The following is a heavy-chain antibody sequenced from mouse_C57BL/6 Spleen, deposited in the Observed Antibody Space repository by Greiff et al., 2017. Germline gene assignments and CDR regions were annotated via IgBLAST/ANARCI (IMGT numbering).Heavy chain of an antibody. CDR3: ANTYYSNSYYFDY. D-gene: IGHD2-5*01. CDR2: IYPGSGST. Sequence: QVQLQQPGAELVKPGASVKMSCKASGYTFTSYWITWVKQRPGQGLEWIGDIYPGSGSTNYNEKFKSNATLTVDTSSSTAYMQLSSLTSEDSAVYYCANTYYSNSYYFDYWGQGTTLTVSS. J-gene: IGHJ2*01. CDR1: GYTFTSYW. V-gene: IGHV1-55*01.